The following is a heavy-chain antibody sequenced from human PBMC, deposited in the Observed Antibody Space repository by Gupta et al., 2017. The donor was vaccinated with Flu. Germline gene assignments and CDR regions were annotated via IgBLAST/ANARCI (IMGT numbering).Heavy chain of an antibody. CDR2: ILRILGAT. CDR3: GRLTPGGGDCFYVPH. D-gene: IGHD2-21*02. V-gene: IGHV1-69*16. J-gene: IGHJ1*01. Sequence: GDTFRSYTFSWVRQAPGQGLEWMGGILRILGATNYAQEFQDRVTITADEGTRAAYMEVRSRKSDDTAVYYWGRLTPGGGDCFYVPHWGKGTVVTVPS. CDR1: GDTFRSYT.